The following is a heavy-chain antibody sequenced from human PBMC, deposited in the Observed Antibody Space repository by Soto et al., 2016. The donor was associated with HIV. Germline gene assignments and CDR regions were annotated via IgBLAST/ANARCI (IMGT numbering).Heavy chain of an antibody. CDR2: IIPIFGSS. CDR1: GGTFSTYV. D-gene: IGHD6-19*01. CDR3: ARVSSGWENYYVLLLHGTS. J-gene: IGHJ6*03. Sequence: QVQLVQSGAEVKKPGSSVKVSCKASGGTFSTYVINWVRQAPGQGLEWMGGIIPIFGSSKYAQKFQGRVITTADESTSTAYMEVSSLRSEDTAVYYCARVSSGWENYYVLLLHGTSRGKGTTVTVS. V-gene: IGHV1-69*01.